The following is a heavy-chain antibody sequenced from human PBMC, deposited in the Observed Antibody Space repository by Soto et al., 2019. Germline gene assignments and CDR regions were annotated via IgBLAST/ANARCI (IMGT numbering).Heavy chain of an antibody. CDR1: GGSISSSSYY. D-gene: IGHD5-18*01. V-gene: IGHV4-39*01. J-gene: IGHJ4*02. CDR3: ARTDGYSLTYFDY. Sequence: PSETLSLTCTVSGGSISSSSYYWGWIRQPPGKGLEWIGSIYYSGSTYYNPSLKSRVTISVDTSKNQFSLKLSSVTAADTAVYYCARTDGYSLTYFDYWGQGTLVTVSS. CDR2: IYYSGST.